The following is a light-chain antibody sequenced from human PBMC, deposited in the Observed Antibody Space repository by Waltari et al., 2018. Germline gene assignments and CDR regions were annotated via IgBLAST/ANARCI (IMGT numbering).Light chain of an antibody. J-gene: IGKJ1*01. CDR2: FIS. CDR1: QSLLHSSGNTF. V-gene: IGKV2-28*01. CDR3: MQARQTPWT. Sequence: DIVMTQSPLSLSVTPGEPPSISCRSSQSLLHSSGNTFLDWYLQKPGQAPQLLIYFISNRASGVPDRFSGSGSGTDFTLKISRVEAEDVGVYFCMQARQTPWTFGQGTKVEIK.